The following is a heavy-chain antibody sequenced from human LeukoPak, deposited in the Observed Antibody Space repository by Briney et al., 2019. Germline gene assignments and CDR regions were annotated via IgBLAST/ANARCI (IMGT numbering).Heavy chain of an antibody. J-gene: IGHJ3*02. V-gene: IGHV4-59*01. Sequence: SETLSLTCTVSGGSISSYYWSWIRQPPGKGLEWIGYIYYSGSTNYNPSLKSRVTISVDTSKNQFPLKLSSVTAADTAVYYCARGYNDILTGYYLDAFDIWGQGTMVTVSS. D-gene: IGHD3-9*01. CDR3: ARGYNDILTGYYLDAFDI. CDR1: GGSISSYY. CDR2: IYYSGST.